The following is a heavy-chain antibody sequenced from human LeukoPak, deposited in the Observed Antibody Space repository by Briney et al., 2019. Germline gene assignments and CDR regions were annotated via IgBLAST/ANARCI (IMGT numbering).Heavy chain of an antibody. CDR3: ARGRDYDDSSGYY. J-gene: IGHJ4*02. CDR1: GGSFSGYY. Sequence: SETLSLTCAVYGGSFSGYYWSWIRQPPGEGLEWIGEINHSGSTNYNPSLKSRVTISVDTSKNQFSLKLSSVTAADTAVYYCARGRDYDDSSGYYWGQGTLVTVSS. V-gene: IGHV4-34*01. D-gene: IGHD3-22*01. CDR2: INHSGST.